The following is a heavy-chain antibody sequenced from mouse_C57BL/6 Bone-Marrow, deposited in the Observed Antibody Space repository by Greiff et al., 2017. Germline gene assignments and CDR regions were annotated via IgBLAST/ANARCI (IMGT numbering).Heavy chain of an antibody. CDR2: INPYNGDT. CDR1: GYSFTGYF. CDR3: TRHRYFDY. V-gene: IGHV1-20*01. J-gene: IGHJ2*01. Sequence: VQLQQSGPELVKPGDSVKISCKASGYSFTGYFMNWVMQSHGKSLEWIGRINPYNGDTFYNQKFKGKATLTVDKSSSTAYMELRSLTSEGATVYYCTRHRYFDYWGPGTTLTVSS.